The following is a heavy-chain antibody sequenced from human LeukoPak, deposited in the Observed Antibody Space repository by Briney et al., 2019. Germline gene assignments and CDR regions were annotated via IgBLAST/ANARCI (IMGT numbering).Heavy chain of an antibody. CDR3: AKGTPTKTSYFDY. CDR2: ISSNGGFT. J-gene: IGHJ4*02. D-gene: IGHD1-1*01. V-gene: IGHV3-64*04. Sequence: GGSLRLSCSASGFTFSSYAMHWVRQAPGKGLQYVSGISSNGGFTYYADSVKGRFTISRDNSKNTLYLQMNSLRAEDTAVYYCAKGTPTKTSYFDYWGQGTLVTVSS. CDR1: GFTFSSYA.